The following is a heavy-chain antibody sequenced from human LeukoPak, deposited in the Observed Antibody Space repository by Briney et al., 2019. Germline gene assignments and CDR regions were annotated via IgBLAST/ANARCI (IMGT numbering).Heavy chain of an antibody. D-gene: IGHD6-13*01. Sequence: ASVKVSCKASGGSFSSYAINWVRQAPGQGLEWMGGIIPIFGTANYAQKFQGRVTITTDESTSTAYMEVSSLRSEDTAVYYCARGLSIAAAEDAFDIWGQGTMVTVSS. CDR2: IIPIFGTA. CDR1: GGSFSSYA. CDR3: ARGLSIAAAEDAFDI. J-gene: IGHJ3*02. V-gene: IGHV1-69*05.